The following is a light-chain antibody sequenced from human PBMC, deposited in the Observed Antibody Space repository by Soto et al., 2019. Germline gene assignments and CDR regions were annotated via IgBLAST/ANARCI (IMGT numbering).Light chain of an antibody. CDR3: QQYNNWPPTT. J-gene: IGKJ5*01. CDR1: QSIGSD. CDR2: GTS. Sequence: EIVLTQSPATLSLSPGERATLSCRASQSIGSDLAWYQQKPGQAPRLLIYGTSTRAPGIPPRFSGSGSGTEFTLTISSLQSEDFALYYCQQYNNWPPTTFGQGTRLEIK. V-gene: IGKV3-15*01.